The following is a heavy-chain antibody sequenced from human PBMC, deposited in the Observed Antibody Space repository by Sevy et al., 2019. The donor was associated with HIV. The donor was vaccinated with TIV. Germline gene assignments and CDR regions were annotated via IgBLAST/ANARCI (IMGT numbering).Heavy chain of an antibody. CDR3: ARRNYYYYMDV. V-gene: IGHV3-74*01. J-gene: IGHJ6*03. Sequence: GGSLRLSCAASGFTFSSYWMHWVRQAPGKGLVWVSRINSDGSSTSYADSVKGRFTISRDNAKNTLYLQMNSLRAEDTAVYYCARRNYYYYMDVWGKGTTVTASS. CDR2: INSDGSST. CDR1: GFTFSSYW.